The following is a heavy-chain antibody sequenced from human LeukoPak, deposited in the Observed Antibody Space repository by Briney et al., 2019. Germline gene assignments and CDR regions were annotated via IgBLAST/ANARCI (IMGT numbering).Heavy chain of an antibody. CDR3: ARPGASGYFDY. Sequence: SETLSLTCTVSGGSISSYYRSWIRQPPGKGLEWIGYIYYSGSTNYNPSLKSRVTISVDTSKNQFSLKLSSVTAADTAVYYCARPGASGYFDYWGQGTLVTVSS. CDR2: IYYSGST. CDR1: GGSISSYY. J-gene: IGHJ4*02. D-gene: IGHD1-26*01. V-gene: IGHV4-59*08.